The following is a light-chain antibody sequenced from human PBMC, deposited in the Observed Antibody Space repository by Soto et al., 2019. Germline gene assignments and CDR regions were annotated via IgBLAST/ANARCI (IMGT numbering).Light chain of an antibody. CDR3: CSYAGSYTVV. J-gene: IGLJ2*01. Sequence: QSALTQPRSVSGSPGQPVTISCTGTSSDVGGYNYVSWYQQHPGKAPQLMIYDVSKRPSGVPDRFSGSKSGNTASLTISGLQAEYEADYYCCSYAGSYTVVFGGGTKLTVL. CDR1: SSDVGGYNY. CDR2: DVS. V-gene: IGLV2-11*01.